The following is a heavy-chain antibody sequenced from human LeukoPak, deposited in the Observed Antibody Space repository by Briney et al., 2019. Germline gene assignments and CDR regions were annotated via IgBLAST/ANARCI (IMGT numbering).Heavy chain of an antibody. CDR2: INSDGSDT. D-gene: IGHD2-8*01. V-gene: IGHV3-74*01. CDR1: GFTFTTYW. Sequence: PGGSLRLSCAASGFTFTTYWMHWVRQAPGKGLVWVSRINSDGSDTTYADSVKGRFTMSRDNAKNTLYLQMNSLRAEDTAVYYRARGTNGIWSFDYWGQGTLVTVSS. CDR3: ARGTNGIWSFDY. J-gene: IGHJ4*02.